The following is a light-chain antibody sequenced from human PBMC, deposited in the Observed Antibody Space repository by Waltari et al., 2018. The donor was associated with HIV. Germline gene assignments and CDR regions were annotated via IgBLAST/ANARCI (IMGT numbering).Light chain of an antibody. J-gene: IGKJ2*01. V-gene: IGKV3-20*01. Sequence: DIVLTQSPGTLSLSPGERSTLSSRASQSVTSSYLAWYQQKPGQAPRLLIYGSSSRATGIPDRFSGSGSGTDFTLTISRLEPEDFAVYYCQQYGGSPYTFGQGTKLEIK. CDR2: GSS. CDR3: QQYGGSPYT. CDR1: QSVTSSY.